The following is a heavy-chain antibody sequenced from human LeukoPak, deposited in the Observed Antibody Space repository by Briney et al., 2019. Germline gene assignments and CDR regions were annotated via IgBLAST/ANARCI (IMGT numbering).Heavy chain of an antibody. J-gene: IGHJ4*02. D-gene: IGHD2-15*01. CDR1: GFTFNSYE. CDR3: AEDQGSVVVVVAATVPDY. Sequence: GGSLRLSCAASGFTFNSYEMNWVRQAPGKGLEWLSYISGSGSAIYYADSVKGRFTVSRDNAKNSLYLQMNSLRAEDTAVYYCAEDQGSVVVVVAATVPDYWGQGTLVTVSS. CDR2: ISGSGSAI. V-gene: IGHV3-48*03.